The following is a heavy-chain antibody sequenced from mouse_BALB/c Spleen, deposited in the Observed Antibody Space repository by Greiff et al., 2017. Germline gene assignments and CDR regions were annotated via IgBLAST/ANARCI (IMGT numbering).Heavy chain of an antibody. D-gene: IGHD2-10*01. J-gene: IGHJ2*01. CDR3: ARALLRYFDY. CDR2: IRNKANGYTT. Sequence: EVKLVESGGGLVQPGGSLRLSCATSGFTFTDYYMSWVRQPPGKALEWLGFIRNKANGYTTEYSASVKGRFTISRDNSQSILYLQMSTLRAEDSATYYCARALLRYFDYWGQGTTLTVSA. V-gene: IGHV7-3*02. CDR1: GFTFTDYY.